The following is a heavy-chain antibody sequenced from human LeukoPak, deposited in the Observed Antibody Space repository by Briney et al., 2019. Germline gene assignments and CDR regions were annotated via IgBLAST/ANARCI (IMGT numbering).Heavy chain of an antibody. Sequence: SETLSLTCAVYGGSFSGYYWSWIRQPPGKGLEWIGEINHSGSTNYNPSLKSRVTISVDMSKNQFSLKLSSVTAADTAVYYCARGQWLVRVYYFDYWGQGTLVTVSS. V-gene: IGHV4-34*01. CDR1: GGSFSGYY. D-gene: IGHD6-19*01. J-gene: IGHJ4*02. CDR2: INHSGST. CDR3: ARGQWLVRVYYFDY.